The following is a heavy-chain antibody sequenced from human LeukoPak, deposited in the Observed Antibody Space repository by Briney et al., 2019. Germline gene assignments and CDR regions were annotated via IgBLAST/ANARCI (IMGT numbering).Heavy chain of an antibody. D-gene: IGHD6-13*01. J-gene: IGHJ3*02. CDR2: IYYSEST. Sequence: SATLDIIFTVSGGAISSSSYFWSWIPQPPRYLLSLIGSIYYSESTYYNPSLKSRVTISVDTSKNQFSLKLSSVTAADTAVYYCARHRIPAADDAFDIWGQGTMVTVSS. V-gene: IGHV4-39*01. CDR3: ARHRIPAADDAFDI. CDR1: GGAISSSSYF.